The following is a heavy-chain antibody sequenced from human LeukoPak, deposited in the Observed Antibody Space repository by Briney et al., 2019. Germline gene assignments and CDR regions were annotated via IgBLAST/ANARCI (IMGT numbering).Heavy chain of an antibody. D-gene: IGHD2-2*01. Sequence: PRGSLRLSCAASGFTFSTYSMNWVRQAPGKGLEWVSYISSNSGYIYYADSLKGRFTISRDNAKNSLYLQMNSLRAEDTAVYYCARSRYCSSTSCPSGEYWGQGTRVTVSS. CDR3: ARSRYCSSTSCPSGEY. V-gene: IGHV3-21*01. CDR2: ISSNSGYI. J-gene: IGHJ4*02. CDR1: GFTFSTYS.